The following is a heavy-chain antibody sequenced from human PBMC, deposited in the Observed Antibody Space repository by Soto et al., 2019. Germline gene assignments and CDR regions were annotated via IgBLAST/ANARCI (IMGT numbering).Heavy chain of an antibody. CDR2: IIPIFGTA. V-gene: IGHV1-69*13. J-gene: IGHJ5*02. CDR1: GGTFSSYA. Sequence: SVKVSCKASGGTFSSYAISWVRQAPGQGLEWMGGIIPIFGTANYAQKFQGRVTITADESTSTAYMELSSLRSEDTAVYYCASGDWNYYWFDPWGQGTLVTVSS. CDR3: ASGDWNYYWFDP. D-gene: IGHD1-7*01.